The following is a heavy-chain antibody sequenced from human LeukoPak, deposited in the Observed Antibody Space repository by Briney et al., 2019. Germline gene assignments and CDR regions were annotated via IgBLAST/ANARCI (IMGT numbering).Heavy chain of an antibody. CDR2: IIPIFGTA. D-gene: IGHD5-18*01. V-gene: IGHV1-69*13. Sequence: TVKVSCKASGGTFSSYAISWVRQAPRQGLEWMGGIIPIFGTANYAQKFQGRVTITADESTSTAYMELSSLRSEDTAVYYCARDTTDTAMAMGVGYNWFDPWGQGTLVTVSS. J-gene: IGHJ5*02. CDR1: GGTFSSYA. CDR3: ARDTTDTAMAMGVGYNWFDP.